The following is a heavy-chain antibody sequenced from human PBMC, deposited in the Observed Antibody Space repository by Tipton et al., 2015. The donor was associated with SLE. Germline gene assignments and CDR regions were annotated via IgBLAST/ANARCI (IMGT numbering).Heavy chain of an antibody. CDR2: IYYSGST. Sequence: TLSLTCTVSGGSISSHYWSWIRQPPGKGLEWIGSIYYSGSTYYNPSLKSRVTISVDTSKNQFSLKLSSVTAADTAVYYCARQAAGAFDIWGQGTMVTVSS. V-gene: IGHV4-39*01. J-gene: IGHJ3*02. CDR1: GGSISSHY. D-gene: IGHD6-13*01. CDR3: ARQAAGAFDI.